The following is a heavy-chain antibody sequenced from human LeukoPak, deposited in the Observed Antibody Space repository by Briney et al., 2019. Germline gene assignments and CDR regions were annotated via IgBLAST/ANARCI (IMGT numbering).Heavy chain of an antibody. D-gene: IGHD2-15*01. Sequence: GGSLRLSWAASGFTFSGHWMNGDRRAPGKGREGVANIKQDGSAKPYVDSVNGRFTISRDNAKNSLFLQMNSLRAEDTAVYYCARDNGWSADFWGQGTLVTVSS. CDR2: IKQDGSAK. J-gene: IGHJ4*02. CDR1: GFTFSGHW. V-gene: IGHV3-7*03. CDR3: ARDNGWSADF.